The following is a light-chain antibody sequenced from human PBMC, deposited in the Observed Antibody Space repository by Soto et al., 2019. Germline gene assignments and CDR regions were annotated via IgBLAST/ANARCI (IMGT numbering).Light chain of an antibody. V-gene: IGKV3-20*01. Sequence: EIVMTQSPPTLSVSPGERATLSCRASQTISRNLAWYQQRPGQAPRLLIFGASTRATGIPDRFSGSGSGTDFTLTISRLEPEDFAVYYCQQYGSSPRTFGQGTKVDIK. J-gene: IGKJ1*01. CDR3: QQYGSSPRT. CDR1: QTISRN. CDR2: GAS.